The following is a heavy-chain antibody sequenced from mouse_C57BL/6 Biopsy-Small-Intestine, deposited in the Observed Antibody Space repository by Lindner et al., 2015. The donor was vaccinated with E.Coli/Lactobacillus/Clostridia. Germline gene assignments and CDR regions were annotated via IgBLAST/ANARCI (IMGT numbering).Heavy chain of an antibody. CDR2: INPGSGGS. CDR3: ARGAGSFDY. D-gene: IGHD3-3*01. Sequence: VQLQESGPELVKPGASVKISCKASGYSFTSYYIHWVKQRPGQGLEWIGLINPGSGGSNYNEKFKGKATLTADKSSSSAYMHLSSLTSEDSAVYFCARGAGSFDYWGQGTTLTVSS. J-gene: IGHJ2*01. V-gene: IGHV1-66*01. CDR1: GYSFTSYY.